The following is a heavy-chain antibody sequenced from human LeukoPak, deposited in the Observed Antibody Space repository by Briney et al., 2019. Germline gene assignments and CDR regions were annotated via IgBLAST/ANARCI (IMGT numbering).Heavy chain of an antibody. CDR3: ARGDYGSGTYRGVYYYYPMDV. D-gene: IGHD3-10*01. CDR2: INDSGRT. Sequence: SETLSLTCAVFGGSFSGYYWTWIRQPPGKGLEWVGEINDSGRTSYNPSLKRRVTISLDMSKNQFSLKLSSVTAADTAVYYCARGDYGSGTYRGVYYYYPMDVRGQGTTVTVSS. CDR1: GGSFSGYY. V-gene: IGHV4-34*01. J-gene: IGHJ6*02.